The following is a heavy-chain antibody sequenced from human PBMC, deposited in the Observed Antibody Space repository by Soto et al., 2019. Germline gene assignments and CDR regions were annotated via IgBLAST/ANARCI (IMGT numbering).Heavy chain of an antibody. CDR1: GFTFGDYY. D-gene: IGHD3-3*01. V-gene: IGHV3-11*06. CDR3: ARSPYTIFGVVSPPDY. Sequence: GGSLRLSCVASGFTFGDYYMSWIRQAPGKGLEWVSYISSSSSYTNYADSVKGRFTISRDNAKNSLYLQMNSLRAEDTAVYYCARSPYTIFGVVSPPDYWGQGTLVTVSS. CDR2: ISSSSSYT. J-gene: IGHJ4*02.